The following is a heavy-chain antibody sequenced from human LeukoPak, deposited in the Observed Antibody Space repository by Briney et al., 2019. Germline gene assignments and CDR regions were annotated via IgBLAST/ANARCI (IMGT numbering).Heavy chain of an antibody. Sequence: SETLSLTCTASGGSISSYYWSWIRQPPGKGLEWIGYIYYSGSTNYNPSLKSRVTISVDTSKNQFSLKLSSVTAADTAVYYCARGYDFWSGYCEAFDTWGQGTMVTVSS. D-gene: IGHD3-3*01. V-gene: IGHV4-59*01. CDR3: ARGYDFWSGYCEAFDT. CDR2: IYYSGST. J-gene: IGHJ3*02. CDR1: GGSISSYY.